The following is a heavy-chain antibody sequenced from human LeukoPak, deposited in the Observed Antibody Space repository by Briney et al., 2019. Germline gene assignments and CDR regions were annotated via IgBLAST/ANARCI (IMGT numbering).Heavy chain of an antibody. CDR1: GFTFSSYW. CDR3: ARDFMYNTLCTGC. CDR2: INSDGSTT. V-gene: IGHV3-74*01. J-gene: IGHJ4*02. Sequence: TGGSLRLSCAASGFTFSSYWMHWVRQAPGKGLAWVSRINSDGSTTSYADSVKGRFTISRDNAKNTLYLQMNSLRAEDTAVYYCARDFMYNTLCTGCWGQGTLVTVSS. D-gene: IGHD1-14*01.